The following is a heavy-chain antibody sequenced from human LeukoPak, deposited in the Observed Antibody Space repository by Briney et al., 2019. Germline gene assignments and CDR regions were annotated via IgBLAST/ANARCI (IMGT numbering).Heavy chain of an antibody. CDR3: AKDLPAAYFDY. V-gene: IGHV3-30*02. CDR2: VRFDGGIK. D-gene: IGHD2-2*01. CDR1: GFTFSNYG. J-gene: IGHJ4*02. Sequence: PGGSLRLSCAASGFTFSNYGIHWVRQAPGKGLEWVAFVRFDGGIKYYADSVKGRFTISRDNSRTTVYLQMNSLRAEDTAVYHCAKDLPAAYFDYWGQGTLVTVSS.